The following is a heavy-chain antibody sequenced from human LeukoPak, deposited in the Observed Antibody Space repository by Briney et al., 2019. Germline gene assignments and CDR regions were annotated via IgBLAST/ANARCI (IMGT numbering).Heavy chain of an antibody. CDR1: GGSFSGYY. D-gene: IGHD3-22*01. J-gene: IGHJ4*02. V-gene: IGHV4-34*01. CDR2: INHSGST. CDR3: ARVVLSDYYDSSGYSLDY. Sequence: SETLSLTCAVYGGSFSGYYWSWIRQPPGKGLEWIGEINHSGSTNYNPSHKSRVTISVDTSKNQFSLKLSSVTAADTAVYYCARVVLSDYYDSSGYSLDYWGQGTLVTVSS.